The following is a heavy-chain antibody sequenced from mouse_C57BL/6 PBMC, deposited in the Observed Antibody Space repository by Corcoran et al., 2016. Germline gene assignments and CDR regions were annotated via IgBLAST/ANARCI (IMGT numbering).Heavy chain of an antibody. Sequence: QIQLVQSGPELKKPGETVKISCKASGYTFTTYGMSWVKQAPGKGLKWMGWINTYSGVPTYADDFKGRFAFSLETSASTAYLQINNLKNEETATYFCARGYDGYYRAMDYWGQGTSVTVSS. CDR2: INTYSGVP. CDR1: GYTFTTYG. D-gene: IGHD2-3*01. CDR3: ARGYDGYYRAMDY. J-gene: IGHJ4*01. V-gene: IGHV9-3*01.